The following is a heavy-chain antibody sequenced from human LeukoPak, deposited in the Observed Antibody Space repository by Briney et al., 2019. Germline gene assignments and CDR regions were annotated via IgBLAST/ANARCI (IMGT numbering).Heavy chain of an antibody. D-gene: IGHD2-21*02. CDR1: GFTFSSYA. J-gene: IGHJ3*02. CDR3: AAMFPCGGDCYSYAFDI. CDR2: ISGSGGST. V-gene: IGHV3-23*01. Sequence: GGSLRLSCAASGFTFSSYAMSWVRQAPGKGLEWVSAISGSGGSTYSADSVKGRFTISRDNSENTLYLQMNSLRAEDTAVYFCAAMFPCGGDCYSYAFDIWGQGTMVTVSS.